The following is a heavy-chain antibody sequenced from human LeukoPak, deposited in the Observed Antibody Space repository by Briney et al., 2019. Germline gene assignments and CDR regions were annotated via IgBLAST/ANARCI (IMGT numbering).Heavy chain of an antibody. CDR2: INHSGST. Sequence: SETLSLTCAVYGGSFSGYYWNWIRQPPGKGLEWIGEINHSGSTNYNPSLKSRVTISVDTSKNQFSLKLSAVTAADTAVYYCARGRGVAARRGQTFDYWGQGTLVTVSS. J-gene: IGHJ4*02. V-gene: IGHV4-34*01. D-gene: IGHD6-6*01. CDR3: ARGRGVAARRGQTFDY. CDR1: GGSFSGYY.